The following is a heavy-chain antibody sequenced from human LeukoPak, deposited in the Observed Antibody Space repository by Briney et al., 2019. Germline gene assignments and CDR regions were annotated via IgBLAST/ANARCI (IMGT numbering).Heavy chain of an antibody. J-gene: IGHJ4*02. CDR2: ISNSGNTK. CDR1: GFTFSSYE. Sequence: GGSLRLSCAASGFTFSSYEMNWVRQAPGKGLEWISYISNSGNTKYYADSVKGRFSISRDNANNSVYLQMNNLRAEDTAVYYCAAVIDYWGQGTLVTVSS. V-gene: IGHV3-48*03. CDR3: AAVIDY.